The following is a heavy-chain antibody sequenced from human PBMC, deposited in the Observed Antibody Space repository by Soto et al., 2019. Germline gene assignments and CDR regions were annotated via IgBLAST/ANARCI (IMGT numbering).Heavy chain of an antibody. D-gene: IGHD1-26*01. V-gene: IGHV3-30*18. CDR1: GFTFSSYG. CDR2: ISYDGSNK. CDR3: AKVPTSGEYYFDY. J-gene: IGHJ4*02. Sequence: QVQLVESGGGVVQPGRALRLSCAASGFTFSSYGMHWVRQAPGKGLEWGAVISYDGSNKYYADSVKGRFTISRDNSKNTLYLQMNSLRAEDTAVYYCAKVPTSGEYYFDYWGQGTLVTVSS.